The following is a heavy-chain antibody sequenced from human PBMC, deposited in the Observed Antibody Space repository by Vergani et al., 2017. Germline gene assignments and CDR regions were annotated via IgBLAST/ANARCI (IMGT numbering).Heavy chain of an antibody. CDR3: ARVGRSGRDFDY. CDR1: GGTFSSYA. V-gene: IGHV1-69*04. D-gene: IGHD1-26*01. J-gene: IGHJ4*02. CDR2: IIPILGIA. Sequence: QVQLVQSGAEVKKPGASVKVSCKASGGTFSSYAISWVRQAPGQGLEWMGRIIPILGIANYAQKFQGRVTITADKSTSTAYMERGSLRSEDTAVYYWARVGRSGRDFDYWGQGTLVTVSS.